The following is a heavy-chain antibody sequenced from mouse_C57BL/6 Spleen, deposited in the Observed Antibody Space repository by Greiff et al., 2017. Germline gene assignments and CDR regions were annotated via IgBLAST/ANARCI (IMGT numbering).Heavy chain of an antibody. CDR3: ARYYSNYSYYFDY. J-gene: IGHJ2*01. CDR1: GYTLTSYW. CDR2: IHPNSGST. Sequence: QVQLQQPGAELVKPGASVKLSCKASGYTLTSYWMHWVKQRPGQGLEWIGMIHPNSGSTNYNEKFKSKATLTVDKSSSTAYMQLSSLTSEDSAVYYCARYYSNYSYYFDYWGQGTTLTVSS. V-gene: IGHV1-64*01. D-gene: IGHD2-5*01.